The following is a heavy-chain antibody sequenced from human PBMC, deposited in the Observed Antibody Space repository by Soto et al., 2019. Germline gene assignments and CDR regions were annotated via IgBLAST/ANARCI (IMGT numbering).Heavy chain of an antibody. CDR2: ISAYNGYT. V-gene: IGHV1-18*01. Sequence: QVQLVQSGAEVKKPGASVKVSCKSSGHTFTDYGINWVRQAPGQGLEGAGWISAYNGYTKYAQKVQGRVTMNTDTSKTTAYMDLRSLTSDATAVYYCARPQLTIPRRVVITDYFSPRDVWGQGTTVIVYS. CDR1: GHTFTDYG. J-gene: IGHJ6*02. CDR3: ARPQLTIPRRVVITDYFSPRDV. D-gene: IGHD3-22*01.